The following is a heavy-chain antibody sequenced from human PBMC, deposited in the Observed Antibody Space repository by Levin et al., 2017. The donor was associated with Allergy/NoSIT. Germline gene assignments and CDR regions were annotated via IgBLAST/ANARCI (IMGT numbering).Heavy chain of an antibody. V-gene: IGHV3-74*01. CDR1: GFTFSGYW. J-gene: IGHJ4*02. Sequence: GGSLRLSCAASGFTFSGYWMHWVRQAPGKGLVWVSRINSDGSSTSYVDSVKDRFTISRDNAKTTLYLQMNSLRAEDTAVYYCARGGQYSSRWFDYWGQGTLDTVSA. CDR2: INSDGSST. D-gene: IGHD6-13*01. CDR3: ARGGQYSSRWFDY.